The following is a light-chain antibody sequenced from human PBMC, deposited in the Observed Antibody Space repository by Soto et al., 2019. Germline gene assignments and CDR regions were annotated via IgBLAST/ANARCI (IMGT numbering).Light chain of an antibody. CDR2: DAF. Sequence: DIQMTQSPSTVSASVRDRVTIPCRASQVISNWLAWYQQKPGKAPKLLIFDAFSLESEVPLRFSGSGSGTEFPLTISSLQPEDFATYSCQQYYTYSWTLGKGTKVDI. CDR1: QVISNW. V-gene: IGKV1-5*01. J-gene: IGKJ1*01. CDR3: QQYYTYSWT.